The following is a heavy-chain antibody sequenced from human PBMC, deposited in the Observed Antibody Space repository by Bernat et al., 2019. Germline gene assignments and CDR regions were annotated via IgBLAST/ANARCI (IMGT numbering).Heavy chain of an antibody. CDR1: GFTFSSYG. Sequence: VQLVESGGGVVQPGRSLRLSCAASGFTFSSYGMHWVRQAPGKGLEWVGRIRKKTNSYSTEYAASVKGRFTISRDDSKNSLYLQMSSLKTDDTAVYYCARVSGTSYFDLWGQGTLVTVSS. D-gene: IGHD3-3*01. J-gene: IGHJ4*02. CDR2: IRKKTNSYST. CDR3: ARVSGTSYFDL. V-gene: IGHV3-72*01.